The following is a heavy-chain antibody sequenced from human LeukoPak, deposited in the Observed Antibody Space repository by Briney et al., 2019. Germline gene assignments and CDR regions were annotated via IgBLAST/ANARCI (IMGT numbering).Heavy chain of an antibody. CDR1: GGSISSDDYY. D-gene: IGHD2-2*01. Sequence: SETLSLTCTVSGGSISSDDYYWSWIRQPPGKGLEWIGNIYYSGSSYYNPSLKSRVTISVDTSKNQFSLKLSSMTAADTAIYYCARVVMDRYCSSISCFYYYYYMDVWGKGTTVTVSS. CDR3: ARVVMDRYCSSISCFYYYYYMDV. V-gene: IGHV4-30-4*08. J-gene: IGHJ6*03. CDR2: IYYSGSS.